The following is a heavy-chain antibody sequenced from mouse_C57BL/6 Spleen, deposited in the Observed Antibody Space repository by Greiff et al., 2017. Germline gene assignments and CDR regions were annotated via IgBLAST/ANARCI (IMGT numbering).Heavy chain of an antibody. J-gene: IGHJ4*01. CDR3: ARGWDEGGEYYAMDY. CDR1: GYTFTDYY. CDR2: INPNNGGT. Sequence: EVQLQQSGPELVKPGASVKISCKASGYTFTDYYMNWVKQSHGKSLEWIGDINPNNGGTSYNQKFKGKATLTVDKYSSTAYMELRSLTSEDSAVYYCARGWDEGGEYYAMDYWGQGTSVTVSS. V-gene: IGHV1-26*01. D-gene: IGHD4-1*01.